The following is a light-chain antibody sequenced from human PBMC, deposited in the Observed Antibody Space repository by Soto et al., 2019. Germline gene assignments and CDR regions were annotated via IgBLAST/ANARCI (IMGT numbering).Light chain of an antibody. CDR2: DAS. J-gene: IGKJ5*01. Sequence: EIVLTQSPATLSLSPGERATLSCRASQSVSSYLAWYRQKPGQAPRLLIYDASNSATGIPARFSGSGSGTDFTLTISSLEPEDFAFYYCQQRSNWPPTFGQGTRLEIK. CDR1: QSVSSY. V-gene: IGKV3-11*01. CDR3: QQRSNWPPT.